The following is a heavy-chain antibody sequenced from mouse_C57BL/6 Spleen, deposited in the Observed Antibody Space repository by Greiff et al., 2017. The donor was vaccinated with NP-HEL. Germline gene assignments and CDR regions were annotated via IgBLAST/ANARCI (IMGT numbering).Heavy chain of an antibody. D-gene: IGHD1-1*01. J-gene: IGHJ3*01. Sequence: QVQLQQSGAELVRPGASVKLSCKASGYTFTDYYINWVKQRPGQGLEWIARIYPGSGTTYSNEKFKGKATLTAEKSSSTAYMQLSSLTSEDSAVYFWARYDYGGGFAYGGQGTLVTVSA. CDR1: GYTFTDYY. CDR2: IYPGSGTT. V-gene: IGHV1-76*01. CDR3: ARYDYGGGFAY.